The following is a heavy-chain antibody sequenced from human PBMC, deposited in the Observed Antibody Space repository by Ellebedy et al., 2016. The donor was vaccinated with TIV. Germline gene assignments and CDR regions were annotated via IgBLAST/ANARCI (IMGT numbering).Heavy chain of an antibody. D-gene: IGHD1-7*01. V-gene: IGHV3-9*01. CDR2: ISWNSGSI. CDR1: GFTFDDYA. J-gene: IGHJ4*02. Sequence: GGSLRLSXAASGFTFDDYAMHWVRQAPGKGLEWVSGISWNSGSIGYADSVKGRFTISRDNAKNSLYLQMNSLRAEDTALYYCAKEGLELPSAYFDYWGQGTLVTVSS. CDR3: AKEGLELPSAYFDY.